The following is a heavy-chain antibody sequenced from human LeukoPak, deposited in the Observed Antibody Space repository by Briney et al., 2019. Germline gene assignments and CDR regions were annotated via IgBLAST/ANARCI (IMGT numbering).Heavy chain of an antibody. CDR3: ARGHCSTTSCYSRYYYHYMDV. CDR2: MNPNSGNT. Sequence: ASVKVSCKASGYTFTSYDINWVRQATGQGLEWMGWMNPNSGNTGYAQKFQGRVTITRNTSISTAYMELSSLRSEDTAVYYCARGHCSTTSCYSRYYYHYMDVWGKGTTVTISS. D-gene: IGHD2-2*01. J-gene: IGHJ6*03. CDR1: GYTFTSYD. V-gene: IGHV1-8*03.